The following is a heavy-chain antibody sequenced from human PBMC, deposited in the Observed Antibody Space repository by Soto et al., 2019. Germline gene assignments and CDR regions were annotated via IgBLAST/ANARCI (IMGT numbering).Heavy chain of an antibody. CDR3: AKDRTASGALPGFDP. D-gene: IGHD1-26*01. CDR2: ISASGAST. V-gene: IGHV3-23*01. J-gene: IGHJ5*02. Sequence: PGGSLRLSCAASGVTFSSSALSWVRQNPRKGLEWVSSISASGASTYYADSVKGRFTISRDNSQNTLFLQMNSLRADDSAVYYCAKDRTASGALPGFDPWGQGTLVTVSS. CDR1: GVTFSSSA.